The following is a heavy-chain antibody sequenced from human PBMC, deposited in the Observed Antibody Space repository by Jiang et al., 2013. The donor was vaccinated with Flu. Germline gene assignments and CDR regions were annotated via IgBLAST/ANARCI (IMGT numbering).Heavy chain of an antibody. D-gene: IGHD6-19*01. CDR3: ATAVAGTPDF. Sequence: HSGAEVKKPGASVKVSCKASGYTFTDYYAHWVRQAPGRGPEWMGWVNPHRRDTDGTKYAQKFQGRVTMTRDTSISTAYMELNSLRSDDTAVYYCATAVAGTPDFWGQGTLVTVSS. J-gene: IGHJ4*02. V-gene: IGHV1-2*02. CDR1: GYTFTDYY. CDR2: VNPHRRDTDGT.